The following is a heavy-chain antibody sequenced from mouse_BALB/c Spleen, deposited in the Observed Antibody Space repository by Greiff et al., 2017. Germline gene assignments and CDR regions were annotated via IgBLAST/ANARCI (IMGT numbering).Heavy chain of an antibody. Sequence: EVMLVESGGGLVKPGGSLKLSCAASGFTFSSYAMSWVRQTPEKRLEWVASISSGGSTYYPDSVKGRFTISRDNARNILYLQMSSLRSEDTAMYYCARRATDYWGQGTTLTVSS. CDR1: GFTFSSYA. V-gene: IGHV5-6-5*01. CDR3: ARRATDY. J-gene: IGHJ2*01. D-gene: IGHD3-1*01. CDR2: ISSGGST.